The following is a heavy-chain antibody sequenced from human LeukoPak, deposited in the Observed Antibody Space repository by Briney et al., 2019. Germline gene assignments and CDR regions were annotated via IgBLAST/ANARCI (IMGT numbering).Heavy chain of an antibody. CDR1: GGSISSASNY. D-gene: IGHD6-19*01. Sequence: SETLSLTCAVSGGSISSASNYWGWIRQPPGKGLEWIGTIYYSGSTYYNPSLKSRVTISIDPSKNQFSLRLSSVTAADTAVFYCARSTAGTTSSGWYVDYWGQGTLVTVSS. J-gene: IGHJ4*02. CDR3: ARSTAGTTSSGWYVDY. V-gene: IGHV4-39*01. CDR2: IYYSGST.